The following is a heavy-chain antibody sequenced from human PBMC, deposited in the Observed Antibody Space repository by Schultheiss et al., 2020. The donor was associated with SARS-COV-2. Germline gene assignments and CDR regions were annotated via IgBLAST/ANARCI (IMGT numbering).Heavy chain of an antibody. Sequence: GGSLRLSCAASGFTFSSYAMHWVRQAPGKGLEWVAVISYDGSNKYYADSVKGRFTISRDNSKNTLYLQMNSLRVDDAAMYSCARLVDVVAIPAAVGGWFGPWGQGTLVTVSS. J-gene: IGHJ5*02. CDR1: GFTFSSYA. CDR3: ARLVDVVAIPAAVGGWFGP. D-gene: IGHD2-2*01. CDR2: ISYDGSNK. V-gene: IGHV3-30*04.